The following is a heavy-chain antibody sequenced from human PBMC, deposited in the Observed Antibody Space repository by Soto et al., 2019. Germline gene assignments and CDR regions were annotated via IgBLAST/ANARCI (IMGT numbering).Heavy chain of an antibody. CDR2: ISYDGSNK. CDR1: GFTFSGYA. Sequence: QVQLVESGGGVVQPGRSLRLSCAASGFTFSGYAMHWVRQAPGKGLEWVAVISYDGSNKDYADSVKGRFTISRDNSKNTLYLQMNSLRAEDTAVYYCARGAWYSSSWYFDYWGQGTLVTVSS. J-gene: IGHJ4*02. V-gene: IGHV3-30-3*01. D-gene: IGHD6-13*01. CDR3: ARGAWYSSSWYFDY.